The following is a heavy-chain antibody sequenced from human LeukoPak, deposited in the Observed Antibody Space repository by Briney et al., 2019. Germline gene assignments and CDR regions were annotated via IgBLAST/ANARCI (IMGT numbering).Heavy chain of an antibody. CDR1: GGSISSITYY. D-gene: IGHD1-7*01. CDR2: MYYRGNT. CDR3: ARLYGNYQNYFDY. V-gene: IGHV4-39*07. J-gene: IGHJ4*02. Sequence: SEALSLTCTVSGGSISSITYYWGWIRQPPGKGLEWVGHMYYRGNTFYNPSLKSRVTISVDTSKNQFSLKLRSVTAADTAVYYCARLYGNYQNYFDYWGQGTLVTVSS.